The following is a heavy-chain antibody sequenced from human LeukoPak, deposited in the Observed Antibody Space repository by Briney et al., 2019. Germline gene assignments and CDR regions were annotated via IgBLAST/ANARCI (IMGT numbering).Heavy chain of an antibody. Sequence: TSETLSLTCAVYGGSFSGYYWSWIRQPPGKGLEWIGEINHSGSTNYNPSLKSRVTISVDTSKNQFSLKLSSVTAADTAVYYCARVGGGLSTHYYYGMDVWGQGTTVTVSS. D-gene: IGHD3-16*01. J-gene: IGHJ6*02. CDR2: INHSGST. CDR1: GGSFSGYY. V-gene: IGHV4-34*01. CDR3: ARVGGGLSTHYYYGMDV.